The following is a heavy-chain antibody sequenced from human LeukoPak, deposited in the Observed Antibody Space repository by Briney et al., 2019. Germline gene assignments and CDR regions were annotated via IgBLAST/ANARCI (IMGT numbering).Heavy chain of an antibody. J-gene: IGHJ4*02. D-gene: IGHD1-14*01. Sequence: GGSLRLSCAASGFTVSSNYMSWVRQAPGKGLEWVSVIYSGGSTYYADSVKGRFTISRDNPKNTLYLQMNSLRAEDTAVYYCARDHRRMGPVFDYWGQGTLVTVSS. CDR1: GFTVSSNY. CDR2: IYSGGST. CDR3: ARDHRRMGPVFDY. V-gene: IGHV3-66*01.